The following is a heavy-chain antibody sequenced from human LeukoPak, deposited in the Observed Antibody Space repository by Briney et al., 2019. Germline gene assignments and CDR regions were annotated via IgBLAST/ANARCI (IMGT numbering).Heavy chain of an antibody. V-gene: IGHV3-15*01. CDR3: TSPYYYGGASITPIYYFDY. CDR2: IKSRTDGGTT. D-gene: IGHD3-10*01. Sequence: GGSLRLSCAPSGWTFSNSWMMWVRQAPGKGLEWVGRIKSRTDGGTTDYAAPVKGKFTISRDDSKNTLYLQMNSLNTADTDAHKRTSPYYYGGASITPIYYFDYWGQGTLVTVSS. CDR1: GWTFSNSW. J-gene: IGHJ4*02.